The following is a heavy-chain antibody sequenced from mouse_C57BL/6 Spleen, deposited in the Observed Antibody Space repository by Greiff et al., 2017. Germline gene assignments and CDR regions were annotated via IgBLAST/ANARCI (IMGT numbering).Heavy chain of an antibody. Sequence: VQLQQSGAELARPGASVKLSCKASGYTFTSSGISWVKQRTGQGLEWIGEIYPRSGNTYYNEKFKGKATLTADKSSSTAYSVLRSLTSEDAAVDFCARLTVTRGFDYWGQGTTLTVSS. CDR3: ARLTVTRGFDY. CDR2: IYPRSGNT. V-gene: IGHV1-81*01. CDR1: GYTFTSSG. D-gene: IGHD2-13*01. J-gene: IGHJ2*01.